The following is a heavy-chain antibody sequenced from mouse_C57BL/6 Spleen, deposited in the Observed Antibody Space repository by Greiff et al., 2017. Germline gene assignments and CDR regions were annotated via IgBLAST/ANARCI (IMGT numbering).Heavy chain of an antibody. V-gene: IGHV5-17*01. J-gene: IGHJ1*03. D-gene: IGHD2-1*01. CDR3: ARLGNLYWYFDV. CDR1: GFTFSDYG. CDR2: ISSGSSTI. Sequence: EVQRVEPGGGLVKPGGSLKLSCAASGFTFSDYGMHWVRQAPEKGLEWVAYISSGSSTIYYADTVKGRFTISRDNAKNTLFLQMTSLRSEDTAMYYCARLGNLYWYFDVWGTGTTVTVSS.